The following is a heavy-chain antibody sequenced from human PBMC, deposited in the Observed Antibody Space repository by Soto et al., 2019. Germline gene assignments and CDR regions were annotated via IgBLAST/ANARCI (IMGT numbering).Heavy chain of an antibody. CDR1: GYTFTNYG. CDR3: ASVPSGDYYYYMDV. D-gene: IGHD3-3*01. J-gene: IGHJ6*03. CDR2: ISAYNGNT. V-gene: IGHV1-18*01. Sequence: QVQLVQSGAEVKKPGASVKVSCKASGYTFTNYGINWVRQAPGQGLEWMGWISAYNGNTNFAQKLQGRVTLTTDTPTSTAYMELRSLRSDDTAVYYCASVPSGDYYYYMDVWGRGTTVTVSS.